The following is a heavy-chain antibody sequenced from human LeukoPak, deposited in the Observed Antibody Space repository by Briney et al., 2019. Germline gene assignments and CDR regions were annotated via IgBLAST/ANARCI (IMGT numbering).Heavy chain of an antibody. CDR3: ARNYYDSSGYYYGGTGPYYFDY. CDR1: GGTFSSYA. CDR2: IIPIFGTA. V-gene: IGHV1-69*05. J-gene: IGHJ4*02. Sequence: RASVKVSCKASGGTFSSYAISWVRQAPRQGLEWMGGIIPIFGTANYAQKFQGRVTITTDESTSTAYMELSSLRSEDTAVYYCARNYYDSSGYYYGGTGPYYFDYWGQGTLVTVSS. D-gene: IGHD3-22*01.